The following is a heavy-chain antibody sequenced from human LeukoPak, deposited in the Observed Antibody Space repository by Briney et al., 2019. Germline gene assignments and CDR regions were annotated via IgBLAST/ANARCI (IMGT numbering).Heavy chain of an antibody. V-gene: IGHV3-30*03. J-gene: IGHJ4*02. CDR2: ISYDGSNK. CDR3: ARHGYRVAGDY. Sequence: GGSLRLSCAASGFSFRSYGMHWVRQAPGKGLEWVAIISYDGSNKYYADSVKGRFTISRDNSKNTLYLQMNSLRAEDTAVYYCARHGYRVAGDYWGQGTLVTVSS. CDR1: GFSFRSYG. D-gene: IGHD6-19*01.